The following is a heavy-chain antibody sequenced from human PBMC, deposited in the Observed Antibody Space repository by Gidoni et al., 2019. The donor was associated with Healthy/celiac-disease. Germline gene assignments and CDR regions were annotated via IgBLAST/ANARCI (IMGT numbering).Heavy chain of an antibody. CDR2: ISSSSSYI. Sequence: EVQLVESGGGLVKPGGSLRLSCAASGFPFSSYSMNWVRQAPGKGLEWVSSISSSSSYIYYADSVKGRFTISRDNAKNSLYLQMNSLRAEDTAVYYCARVGEAGASDYWGQGTLVTVSS. CDR3: ARVGEAGASDY. CDR1: GFPFSSYS. V-gene: IGHV3-21*01. J-gene: IGHJ4*02. D-gene: IGHD1-26*01.